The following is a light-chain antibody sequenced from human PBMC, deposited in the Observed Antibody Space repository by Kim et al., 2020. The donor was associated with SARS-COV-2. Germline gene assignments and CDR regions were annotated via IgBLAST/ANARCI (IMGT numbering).Light chain of an antibody. CDR1: SIGSRS. Sequence: APGKTGKITCGGNSIGSRSVHWYQQRPGQAPVLVIYYDSDRPSGIPERFSGSNSGNTATLSISRVEAGDEADYYCQVWDSSSDHLVFGGGTQLTVL. CDR3: QVWDSSSDHLV. CDR2: YDS. V-gene: IGLV3-21*04. J-gene: IGLJ2*01.